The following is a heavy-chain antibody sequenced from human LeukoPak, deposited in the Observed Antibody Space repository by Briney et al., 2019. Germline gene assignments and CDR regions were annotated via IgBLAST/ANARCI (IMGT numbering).Heavy chain of an antibody. CDR1: GFSSTTSW. J-gene: IGHJ4*02. CDR3: AKGHTSLAP. D-gene: IGHD5-18*01. V-gene: IGHV3-7*01. CDR2: IEQDGSEK. Sequence: SGGSLRLSCAASGFSSTTSWMSWVRRAPGKGLEWVASIEQDGSEKYYVDSVKGRFTISRDNAKNSLFLQMNSLRAEDTAVYYCAKGHTSLAPGGQGALVTVSS.